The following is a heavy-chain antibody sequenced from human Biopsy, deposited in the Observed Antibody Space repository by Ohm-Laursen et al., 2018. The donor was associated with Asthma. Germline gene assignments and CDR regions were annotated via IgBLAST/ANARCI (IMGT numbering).Heavy chain of an antibody. CDR3: ARAVDYSHYYGIGV. J-gene: IGHJ6*02. V-gene: IGHV1-18*01. D-gene: IGHD3-10*01. Sequence: ASVKVSCKTSGYTFNSAGITWVRQAPGQGLEWMGWISVYNGNTKVAQKLQDRVTMITDASTSTAYMELRSLRSDDTAVYFCARAVDYSHYYGIGVWGQGTTVTVS. CDR2: ISVYNGNT. CDR1: GYTFNSAG.